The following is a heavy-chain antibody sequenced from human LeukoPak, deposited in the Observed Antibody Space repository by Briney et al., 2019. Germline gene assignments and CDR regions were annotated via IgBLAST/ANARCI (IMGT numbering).Heavy chain of an antibody. CDR2: ISGSDGST. J-gene: IGHJ4*02. V-gene: IGHV3-23*01. CDR3: AKARVTTLFCFDY. CDR1: GFTFSSYA. Sequence: GGSLRLSCAASGFTFSSYAMSWVRQAPGKGLEWVSGISGSDGSTYYADSVKGRFTISRDNSKNTLYLQMNSLRDEDTAVYYCAKARVTTLFCFDYWGRGTPVTVSS. D-gene: IGHD3-9*01.